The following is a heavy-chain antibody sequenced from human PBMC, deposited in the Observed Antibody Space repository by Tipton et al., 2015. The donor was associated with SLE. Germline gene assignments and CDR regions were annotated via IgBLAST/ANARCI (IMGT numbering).Heavy chain of an antibody. J-gene: IGHJ4*02. CDR1: GGSISSYY. CDR3: ARHEQQLVRGAFDY. D-gene: IGHD6-13*01. CDR2: INHSGST. V-gene: IGHV4-59*08. Sequence: TLSLTCTVSGGSISSYYWSWIRQPAGKGLEWIGEINHSGSTNYNPSLKSRVTISVDTSKNQFSLKLSSVTAADTAVYYCARHEQQLVRGAFDYWGQGTLVTVSS.